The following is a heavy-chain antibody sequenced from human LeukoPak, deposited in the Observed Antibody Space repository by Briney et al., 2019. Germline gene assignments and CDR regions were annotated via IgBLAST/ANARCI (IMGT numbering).Heavy chain of an antibody. CDR2: IILIFGTA. D-gene: IGHD3-10*01. V-gene: IGHV1-69*13. CDR3: ARDNRVGEGWFDP. CDR1: GSTVTSYG. J-gene: IGHJ5*02. Sequence: SVTVSCKCSGSTVTSYGISWVRHATGQALERMGGIILIFGTANYAQKVQGRVTITGDESTSTAYMELSSLRSEDTAVYYCARDNRVGEGWFDPWGQGTLVTVSS.